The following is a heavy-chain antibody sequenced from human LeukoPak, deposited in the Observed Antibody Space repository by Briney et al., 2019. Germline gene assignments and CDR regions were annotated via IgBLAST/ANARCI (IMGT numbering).Heavy chain of an antibody. D-gene: IGHD3-9*01. CDR2: ISYDGSNK. V-gene: IGHV3-30*18. J-gene: IGHJ4*02. Sequence: GGSLRLSCAASGFTFSSYGMHWVRQAPGKGLEWVAVISYDGSNKYYADSVEGRFTISRDNSKNTLYLQMNSLRAEDTAVYYCAKVLRYFDWLSPFDYWGQGTLVTVSS. CDR1: GFTFSSYG. CDR3: AKVLRYFDWLSPFDY.